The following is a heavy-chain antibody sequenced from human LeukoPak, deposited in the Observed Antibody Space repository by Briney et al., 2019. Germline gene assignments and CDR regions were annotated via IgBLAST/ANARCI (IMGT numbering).Heavy chain of an antibody. Sequence: GGSLRLSCAASGFTFSNAWMSWVRQAPEKGLEWVGRIKSKTDGGTTDYGAPVKGRFTISRDDSKNTLYLQMNSLKTEDTAVYYCTTASGYDYVRYYWGQGTLVTVSS. J-gene: IGHJ4*02. CDR3: TTASGYDYVRYY. D-gene: IGHD3-10*02. CDR2: IKSKTDGGTT. CDR1: GFTFSNAW. V-gene: IGHV3-15*01.